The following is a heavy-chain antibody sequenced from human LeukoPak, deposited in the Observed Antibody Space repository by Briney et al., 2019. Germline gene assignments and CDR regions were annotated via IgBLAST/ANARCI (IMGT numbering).Heavy chain of an antibody. CDR1: GFTFSSYS. D-gene: IGHD2-2*01. J-gene: IGHJ4*02. CDR2: ISSSSSYI. CDR3: ARSWVVPAALDY. V-gene: IGHV3-21*01. Sequence: GGSLRLSCAASGFTFSSYSMNWVRQAPGKGLEWVSSISSSSSYIYYADSVKGRFTISRDNAKNSLYLQTNSLRAEDTAVYYCARSWVVPAALDYWGQGTLVTVSS.